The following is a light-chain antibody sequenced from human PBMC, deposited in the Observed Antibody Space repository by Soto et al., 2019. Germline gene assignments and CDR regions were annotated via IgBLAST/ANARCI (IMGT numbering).Light chain of an antibody. CDR1: SSDVGSYKL. CDR2: DGS. J-gene: IGLJ2*01. V-gene: IGLV2-23*01. Sequence: QSALTQPASVSGSPGQSITISCTGTSSDVGSYKLVSWYQQYPGKAPKLMIYDGSERPSGVSNRFSGSKSGNTASLTVSGLQAEDDADYYCCSYAPSRTSVVFGGGTKVTVL. CDR3: CSYAPSRTSVV.